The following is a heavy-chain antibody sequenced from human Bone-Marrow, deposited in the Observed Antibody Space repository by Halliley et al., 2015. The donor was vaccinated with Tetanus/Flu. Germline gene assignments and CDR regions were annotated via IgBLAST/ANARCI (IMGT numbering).Heavy chain of an antibody. D-gene: IGHD3-10*01. J-gene: IGHJ5*02. CDR3: AAGSGTYWLDP. Sequence: KELEWFGYISHSGDTSYNPSLEGRGSISVDKSKNHFSLMLTSVTAADTAVYYCAAGSGTYWLDPWGQGTLVTVSS. V-gene: IGHV4-59*01. CDR2: ISHSGDT.